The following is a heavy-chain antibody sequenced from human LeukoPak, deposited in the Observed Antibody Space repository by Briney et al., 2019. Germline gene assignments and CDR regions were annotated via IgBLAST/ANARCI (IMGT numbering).Heavy chain of an antibody. CDR1: GFTVSSNY. Sequence: GGSLRLSCAASGFTVSSNYMSWVRQAPGKGLEWVSVIYSGGSTYYADSVKGRFTISRDNSKSTLYIQMNSLRAEDTAVYYCARDLSPGGSGQPQHYWGQGTLVTVSS. J-gene: IGHJ4*02. CDR2: IYSGGST. D-gene: IGHD3-10*01. CDR3: ARDLSPGGSGQPQHY. V-gene: IGHV3-53*01.